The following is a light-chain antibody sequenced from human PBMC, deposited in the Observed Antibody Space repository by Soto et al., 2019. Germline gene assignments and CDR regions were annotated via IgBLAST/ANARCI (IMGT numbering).Light chain of an antibody. CDR2: GTS. Sequence: EIVLTQSPGTLSLSPGDRATLSCRASESVRSSSLAWYQHKPGQAPRLVISGTSRRATGIPDRFSGSGSGTDFTLTINRLEPEDFAMYYCQQYGSMWTFGQGTKVDIK. CDR3: QQYGSMWT. J-gene: IGKJ1*01. CDR1: ESVRSSS. V-gene: IGKV3-20*01.